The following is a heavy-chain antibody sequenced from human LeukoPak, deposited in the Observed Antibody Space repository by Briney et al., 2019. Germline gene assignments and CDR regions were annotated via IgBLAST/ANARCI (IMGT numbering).Heavy chain of an antibody. J-gene: IGHJ4*02. Sequence: SETLSLTCTVSGGSISSGGYYWSWIRQHPGKGLEWIGYIYYSGSTYYNPSLKSRVTISVDTSKNQFSLKLSSVTAADTAVYYCARVAVGYYDSSGYFDYWGQGTLVTVSS. CDR1: GGSISSGGYY. CDR3: ARVAVGYYDSSGYFDY. D-gene: IGHD3-22*01. V-gene: IGHV4-31*03. CDR2: IYYSGST.